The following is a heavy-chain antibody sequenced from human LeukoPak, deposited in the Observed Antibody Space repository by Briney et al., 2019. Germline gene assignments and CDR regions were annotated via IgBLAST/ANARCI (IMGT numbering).Heavy chain of an antibody. CDR2: IEWSGGSP. Sequence: WGSLRLSCTASGFAFDEHGMIWVRQVPRNGLELVFGIEWSGGSPGYADPLRGRFTFSRDNAKNSLYLQMDSLRAKDTALYYCARAPITSPFYFDYWGQGTLVTVSS. CDR1: GFAFDEHG. J-gene: IGHJ4*02. D-gene: IGHD2-2*01. V-gene: IGHV3-20*04. CDR3: ARAPITSPFYFDY.